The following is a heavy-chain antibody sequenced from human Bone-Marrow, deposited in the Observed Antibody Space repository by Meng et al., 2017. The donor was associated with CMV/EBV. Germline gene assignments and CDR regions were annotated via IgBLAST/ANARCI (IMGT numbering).Heavy chain of an antibody. CDR3: ARSCSRTSCYTGDN. Sequence: GESLKISCAASGFTFSDHYMDWVRQAPGKGLEWVGRTRNKANSYTTEYAASVKGRFIVSRDESKNSLYLQMNSLKTEDTGVYYCARSCSRTSCYTGDNWGQGTLVTVSS. D-gene: IGHD2-2*02. J-gene: IGHJ4*02. CDR2: TRNKANSYTT. V-gene: IGHV3-72*01. CDR1: GFTFSDHY.